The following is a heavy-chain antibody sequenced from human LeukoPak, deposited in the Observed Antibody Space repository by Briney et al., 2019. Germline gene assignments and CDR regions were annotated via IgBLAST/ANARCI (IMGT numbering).Heavy chain of an antibody. D-gene: IGHD2-8*01. CDR3: ARDGIVLKEYYYYYGMDV. Sequence: GGSLRLSCAASGFTFSSYAMHWVRQAPGKGLEWVAVISYDGSNKYYADSVKGRSTISRDNSKNTLYLQMNSLRAEDTAVYYCARDGIVLKEYYYYYGMDVWGQGTTVTVSS. CDR2: ISYDGSNK. J-gene: IGHJ6*02. CDR1: GFTFSSYA. V-gene: IGHV3-30-3*01.